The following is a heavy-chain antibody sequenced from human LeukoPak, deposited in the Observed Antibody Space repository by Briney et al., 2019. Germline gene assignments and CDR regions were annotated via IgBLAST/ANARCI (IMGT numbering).Heavy chain of an antibody. Sequence: SETLSLTCTVSGGSISSYYWSWIRQPPGKGLEWIGYIYYSGGTNYNPSLKSRVTISVDTSKNQFSLKLSSVTAADTAVYYCARAAVAGMSPLDYWGQGTLVTVSS. D-gene: IGHD6-19*01. J-gene: IGHJ4*02. CDR2: IYYSGGT. V-gene: IGHV4-59*01. CDR1: GGSISSYY. CDR3: ARAAVAGMSPLDY.